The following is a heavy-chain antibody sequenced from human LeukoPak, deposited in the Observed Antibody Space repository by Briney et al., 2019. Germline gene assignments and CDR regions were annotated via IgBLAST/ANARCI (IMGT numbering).Heavy chain of an antibody. J-gene: IGHJ4*02. CDR3: ARVGQAGYVGYPLDY. Sequence: GGSLRLSCAASGFTFSSYWMHWVRQAPGKGLMWVSRINSDGSSTSYADSVKGRFTISRDNAKNTLYLQMNSLRAEDTAVFYCARVGQAGYVGYPLDYRGQGTLVNVSS. V-gene: IGHV3-74*01. D-gene: IGHD5-12*01. CDR2: INSDGSST. CDR1: GFTFSSYW.